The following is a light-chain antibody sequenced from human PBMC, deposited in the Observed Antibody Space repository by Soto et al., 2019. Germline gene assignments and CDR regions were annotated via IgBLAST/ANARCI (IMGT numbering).Light chain of an antibody. Sequence: EIILTQSPVTLSVSPGERATLSCRASQSVGSNLAWYQQKPGQAPRLLIYGASTRATGVPPRFSGSGSGTEFTLTISSMQSEDFAVYYCQKFNKWPWTFGQGTKVDIK. V-gene: IGKV3-15*01. CDR3: QKFNKWPWT. CDR1: QSVGSN. CDR2: GAS. J-gene: IGKJ1*01.